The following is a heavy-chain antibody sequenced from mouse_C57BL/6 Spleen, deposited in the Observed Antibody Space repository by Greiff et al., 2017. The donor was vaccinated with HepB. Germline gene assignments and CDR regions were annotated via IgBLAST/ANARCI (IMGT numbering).Heavy chain of an antibody. CDR2: IYPGDGDT. Sequence: VQLVESGAELVKPGASVKISCKASGYAFSSYWMNWVKQRPGKGLEWIGQIYPGDGDTNYNGKFKGKATLTADKSSSTAYMQLSSLTSEDSAVYFCARSSPLIIGDAYWGQGTLVTVSA. V-gene: IGHV1-80*01. CDR3: ARSSPLIIGDAY. D-gene: IGHD2-14*01. J-gene: IGHJ3*01. CDR1: GYAFSSYW.